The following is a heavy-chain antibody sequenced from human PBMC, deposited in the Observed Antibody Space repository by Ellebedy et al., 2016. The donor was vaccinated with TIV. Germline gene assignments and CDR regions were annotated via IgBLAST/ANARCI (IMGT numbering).Heavy chain of an antibody. V-gene: IGHV4-38-2*01. CDR3: ARARGQYLYGSGSYFTD. D-gene: IGHD3-10*01. CDR2: MYHSGST. CDR1: GSSISSGYY. J-gene: IGHJ4*02. Sequence: MPSETLSLTCSVSGSSISSGYYWGWIRQPPGRGLEWIGSMYHSGSTYYSPSLKSRVTISVDTSKNQLSLRLSSVTAADTAVYYCARARGQYLYGSGSYFTDWGQGEMVTVSS.